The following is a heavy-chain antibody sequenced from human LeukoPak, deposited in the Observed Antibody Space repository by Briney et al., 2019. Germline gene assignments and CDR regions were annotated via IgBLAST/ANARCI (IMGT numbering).Heavy chain of an antibody. CDR3: ATDPNPYSSTSGYFDF. J-gene: IGHJ4*02. Sequence: ASVKVSCKASGGTFSSYAISWVRQAPGQGLEWMGGIIPILGTANYAQKFQGRVTITADESSNTASLDLSSLTSEDTAVYYCATDPNPYSSTSGYFDFWGQGTLVTVSS. V-gene: IGHV1-69*01. CDR1: GGTFSSYA. CDR2: IIPILGTA. D-gene: IGHD6-13*01.